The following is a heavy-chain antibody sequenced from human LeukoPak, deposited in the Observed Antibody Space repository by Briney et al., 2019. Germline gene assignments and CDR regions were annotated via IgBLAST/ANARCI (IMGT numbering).Heavy chain of an antibody. CDR1: GFTFSSYT. Sequence: GGSLTLSCGASGFTFSSYTMNWVRQAPGKGLEWVSYISSSSSTIYYADSVKGRFTISRDNAKNSLYLQMNSLRAEDTAVYYCAREGPRGHTYGLTFGYWGEGTLVTVSS. D-gene: IGHD5-18*01. J-gene: IGHJ4*02. CDR3: AREGPRGHTYGLTFGY. V-gene: IGHV3-48*01. CDR2: ISSSSSTI.